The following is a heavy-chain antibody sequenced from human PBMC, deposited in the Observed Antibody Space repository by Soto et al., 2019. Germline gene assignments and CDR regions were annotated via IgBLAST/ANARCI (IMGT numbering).Heavy chain of an antibody. CDR1: GFTFSSYA. CDR2: ISGSGGRT. CDR3: AKDAPYYYDSSGYYFDY. D-gene: IGHD3-22*01. Sequence: PGGSLRLSCAASGFTFSSYAMSWVRQAPGKGLEWVSAISGSGGRTYYADSVKGRFTISRDNSRNTLYLQMNSLRAEDTAVYYCAKDAPYYYDSSGYYFDYWGQGTLVTVSS. V-gene: IGHV3-23*01. J-gene: IGHJ4*02.